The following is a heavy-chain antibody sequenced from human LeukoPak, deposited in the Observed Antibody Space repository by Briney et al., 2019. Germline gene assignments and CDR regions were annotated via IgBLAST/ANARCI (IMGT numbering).Heavy chain of an antibody. Sequence: GGSLRLSCAVSRITFSSFWMSWVRQAPGKGLEWVANIKQDGSEKYYVDSVKGRFTISRDNAKNSVYLQMNSLRAEDTAVYYCAGERNAFDIWGQGTMVTVSS. CDR1: RITFSSFW. V-gene: IGHV3-7*01. CDR3: AGERNAFDI. CDR2: IKQDGSEK. J-gene: IGHJ3*02.